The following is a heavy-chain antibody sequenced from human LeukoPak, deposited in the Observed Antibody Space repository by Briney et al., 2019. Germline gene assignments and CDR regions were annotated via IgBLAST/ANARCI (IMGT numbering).Heavy chain of an antibody. J-gene: IGHJ3*02. D-gene: IGHD2-15*01. CDR3: AREYCSAGSCYSATPDDAFDI. V-gene: IGHV3-30*03. CDR2: MSYDGSNE. Sequence: GGALRLSCAASGFTVSTNYMSWVRQAPGKGLDRVAGMSYDGSNEYYADSVQGRFTISRDNSKNTLYLLMNSLRAEDTAVYYCAREYCSAGSCYSATPDDAFDIWGQGTMVTVSS. CDR1: GFTVSTNY.